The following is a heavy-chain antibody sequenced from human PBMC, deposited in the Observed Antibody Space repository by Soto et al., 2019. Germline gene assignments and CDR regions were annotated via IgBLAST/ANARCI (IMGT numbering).Heavy chain of an antibody. CDR1: GYTFSSVG. CDR2: IRPDSGNI. V-gene: IGHV1-18*01. D-gene: IGHD6-6*01. Sequence: QVQLVQSGTEVRKPGASVRVSCKASGYTFSSVGISWVRQAPGQGLEWMGWIRPDSGNIDYAQKFEGRVTKTADTSTSTVYMERRSLGSDDTAVYCYARGRSSGDYWGQGTLVTVSS. CDR3: ARGRSSGDY. J-gene: IGHJ4*02.